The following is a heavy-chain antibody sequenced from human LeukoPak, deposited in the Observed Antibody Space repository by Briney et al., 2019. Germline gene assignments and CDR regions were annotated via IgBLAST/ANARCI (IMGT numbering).Heavy chain of an antibody. D-gene: IGHD4-17*01. Sequence: PSETLSLTCTVSGYSISSGYYWGWIRQPPGKGLEWIGSIYHSGSTYYNPSLKSRVTISVDTSKNQFSLKLSSVTAADTAVYYCARHLVYGDYRLFYMDVWGRGTTVTVSS. CDR3: ARHLVYGDYRLFYMDV. V-gene: IGHV4-38-2*02. CDR2: IYHSGST. J-gene: IGHJ6*03. CDR1: GYSISSGYY.